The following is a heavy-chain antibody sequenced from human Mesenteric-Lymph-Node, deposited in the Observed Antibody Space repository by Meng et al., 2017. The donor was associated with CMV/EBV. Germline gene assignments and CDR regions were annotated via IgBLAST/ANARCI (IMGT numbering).Heavy chain of an antibody. J-gene: IGHJ4*02. D-gene: IGHD3-10*01. CDR1: GGSVSNGDHS. CDR2: IFYTGST. V-gene: IGHV4-30-2*01. Sequence: VSGGSVSNGDHSWSWVRQPPGKGLELLGYIFYTGSTYYNPSLKGRVTMSMDRSKNQFSLKLTSVTAADTAVYYCANDYGSGSYRFDYWGQGTLVTVSS. CDR3: ANDYGSGSYRFDY.